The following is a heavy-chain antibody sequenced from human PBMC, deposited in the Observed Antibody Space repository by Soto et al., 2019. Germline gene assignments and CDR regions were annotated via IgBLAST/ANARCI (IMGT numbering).Heavy chain of an antibody. CDR2: ISGSGGST. V-gene: IGHV3-23*01. J-gene: IGHJ3*02. CDR3: AKDRAPYSSSPPDAFDI. CDR1: GFTFSSYA. D-gene: IGHD6-6*01. Sequence: GGSLRLSCAASGFTFSSYAMSWVRQAPGKGLEWVSAISGSGGSTYYADSVKGRFTISRDNSKNTLYLQMNSLRAEDTAVYYCAKDRAPYSSSPPDAFDIWGQGTMVTVSS.